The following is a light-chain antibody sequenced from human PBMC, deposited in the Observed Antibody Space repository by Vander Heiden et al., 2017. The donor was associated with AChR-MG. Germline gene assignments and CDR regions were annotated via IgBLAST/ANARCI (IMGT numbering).Light chain of an antibody. CDR1: QTVTSTY. Sequence: IVLTQSPGTLSLSPGERATLSCMASQTVTSTYLSWSQQKPGRSPRLLIYGASSRATGIPDRFSGSGSGTDFTLTISRLEPEDFAVYYCQQYDRSPMYTFGQGTKLEIK. CDR3: QQYDRSPMYT. CDR2: GAS. J-gene: IGKJ2*01. V-gene: IGKV3-20*01.